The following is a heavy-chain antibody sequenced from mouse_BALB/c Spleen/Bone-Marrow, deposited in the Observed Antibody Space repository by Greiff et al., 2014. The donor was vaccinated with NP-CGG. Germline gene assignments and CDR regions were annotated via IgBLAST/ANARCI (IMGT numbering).Heavy chain of an antibody. Sequence: VMLVESGPGLVAPSQSLSISCTVSGFSLTSYGVHWVRQPPGKGLEWLGVIWADGSTKYNSALMSRLSISKDNSKSQVFLKMNSLQTDDTAMYYCARITTATGAMDYWGQGTSVTVSS. CDR1: GFSLTSYG. CDR3: ARITTATGAMDY. D-gene: IGHD1-2*01. V-gene: IGHV2-9*02. CDR2: IWADGST. J-gene: IGHJ4*01.